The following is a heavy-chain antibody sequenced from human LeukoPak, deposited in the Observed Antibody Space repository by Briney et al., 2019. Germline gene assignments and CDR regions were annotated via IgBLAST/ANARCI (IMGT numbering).Heavy chain of an antibody. CDR2: IYYSGST. Sequence: SETLSLTCTVSGGSISSSSYYWGWIRQPPGKGLEWIGYIYYSGSTNYNPSLKSRVTISVDTSKNQFSLKLSSVTAADTAVYYCARAIVVVPAAIVSGYYCYMDVWGKGTTVTVSS. CDR3: ARAIVVVPAAIVSGYYCYMDV. V-gene: IGHV4-61*05. CDR1: GGSISSSSYY. D-gene: IGHD2-2*01. J-gene: IGHJ6*03.